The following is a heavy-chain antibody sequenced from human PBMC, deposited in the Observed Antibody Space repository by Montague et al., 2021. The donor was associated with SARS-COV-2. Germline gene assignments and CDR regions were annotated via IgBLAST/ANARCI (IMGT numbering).Heavy chain of an antibody. CDR3: AQRTETLGYTYALFDS. J-gene: IGHJ4*02. CDR2: IYYSGST. V-gene: IGHV4-39*01. CDR1: DGSFTIDNFY. Sequence: SETLSLTCTVSDGSFTIDNFYWVWIRQPPGKGLDWIGRIYYSGSTYFTPSLKSRAFISADTSKKQFSLDLSSVTAADTAVYSCAQRTETLGYTYALFDSWGQGTLVTVSS. D-gene: IGHD5-18*01.